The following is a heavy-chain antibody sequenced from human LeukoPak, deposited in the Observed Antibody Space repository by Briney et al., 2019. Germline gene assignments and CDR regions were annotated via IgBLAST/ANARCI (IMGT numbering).Heavy chain of an antibody. D-gene: IGHD3-10*02. J-gene: IGHJ6*04. CDR2: ISSSGSTI. CDR1: GFTFHFYW. CDR3: AELGITMIGGV. V-gene: IGHV3-48*04. Sequence: PGGSLRLSCAASGFTFHFYWMHWVRQAPGKGLEWVSYISSSGSTIYYADSVKGRFTISRDNAKNSLYLQMNSLRAEDTAVYYCAELGITMIGGVWGKGTTVSISS.